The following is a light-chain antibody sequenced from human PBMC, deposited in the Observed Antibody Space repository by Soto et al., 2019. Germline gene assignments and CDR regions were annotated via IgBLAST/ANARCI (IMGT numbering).Light chain of an antibody. Sequence: QSVLTQPPSASGTPGQRVTISCSGSSSNIGSNTVNWYQQLPGTATKLLIYSNNQRPSGVPDRFSGSKSGTSASLAISGLQYEDEADYYCAAWDDSLNGVVFGGGTKVTVL. CDR3: AAWDDSLNGVV. CDR2: SNN. CDR1: SSNIGSNT. V-gene: IGLV1-44*01. J-gene: IGLJ2*01.